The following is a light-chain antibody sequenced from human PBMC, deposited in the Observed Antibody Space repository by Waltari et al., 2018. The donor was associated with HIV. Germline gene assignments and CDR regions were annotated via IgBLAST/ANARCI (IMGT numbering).Light chain of an antibody. CDR2: DVH. CDR3: CSYAGAYTYVL. J-gene: IGLJ2*01. CDR1: SSDVGGYNY. V-gene: IGLV2-11*01. Sequence: QSALTQPRSVSGSPGQSVTISCTGTSSDVGGYNYVSWYQQHPGTAPKPLIFDVHERPSGFPDRFSGSRSGNTASLTISGLQAEDEAEYSCCSYAGAYTYVLFGGGTKLTVL.